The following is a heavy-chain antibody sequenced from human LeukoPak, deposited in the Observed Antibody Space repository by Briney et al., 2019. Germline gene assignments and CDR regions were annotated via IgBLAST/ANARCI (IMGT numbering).Heavy chain of an antibody. V-gene: IGHV3-53*01. Sequence: PGGSQRLSCVASGLSVSNNYMNWVRQAPGEGLEWVSALYIGGNTYYVDSVRGRFTISRDNSKNTLYLQMNSLRAEDTAIYYCMAAAGYNYGQCWGQGTLVTVSS. CDR1: GLSVSNNY. CDR2: LYIGGNT. D-gene: IGHD5-18*01. CDR3: MAAAGYNYGQC. J-gene: IGHJ4*02.